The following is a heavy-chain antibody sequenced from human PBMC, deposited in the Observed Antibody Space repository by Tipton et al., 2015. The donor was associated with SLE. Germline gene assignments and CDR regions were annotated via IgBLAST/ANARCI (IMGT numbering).Heavy chain of an antibody. CDR2: IYYSGST. J-gene: IGHJ5*02. CDR3: ARDHHSWFDP. CDR1: GGSISSTNYY. Sequence: TLSLTCTVSGGSISSTNYYWGWIRQPPGKGLEWIGSIYYSGSTYYNPSLKSRVSISVDTSKNQFSLKLTSVTAADTAVYYCARDHHSWFDPWGQGTLVTVSS. V-gene: IGHV4-39*07. D-gene: IGHD4-11*01.